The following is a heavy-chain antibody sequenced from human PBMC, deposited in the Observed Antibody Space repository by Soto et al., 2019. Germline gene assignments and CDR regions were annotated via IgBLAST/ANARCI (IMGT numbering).Heavy chain of an antibody. Sequence: EVQLLESGGGLVQPGGSLRLSCATSGFTFSNYAMTWVRQAPVEGLEWVSTISGGTTYYADSVKGRFTISRDNPKKTLELQMNSLRAEDTAVYYCVKDWSGDKCPCLDVWGQGTTVTVSS. J-gene: IGHJ6*02. CDR2: ISGGTT. V-gene: IGHV3-23*01. CDR1: GFTFSNYA. D-gene: IGHD3-3*01. CDR3: VKDWSGDKCPCLDV.